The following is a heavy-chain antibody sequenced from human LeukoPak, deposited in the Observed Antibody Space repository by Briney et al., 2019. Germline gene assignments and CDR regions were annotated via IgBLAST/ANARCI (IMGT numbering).Heavy chain of an antibody. D-gene: IGHD4-11*01. V-gene: IGHV3-33*08. J-gene: IGHJ4*02. CDR2: IWSDGTGK. CDR3: ARDAERGFDYSNSLKY. Sequence: GGSLRLSCAASGFTYSHYGMHWFRQAPGKGLEWVAVIWSDGTGKYYSDAVKGRFTISRDNSRNTLDLQMDSLRGDDTAVYYCARDAERGFDYSNSLKYWGQGTLVTVSS. CDR1: GFTYSHYG.